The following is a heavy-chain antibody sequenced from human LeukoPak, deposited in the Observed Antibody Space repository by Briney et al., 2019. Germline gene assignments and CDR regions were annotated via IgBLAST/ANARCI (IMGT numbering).Heavy chain of an antibody. CDR3: ARTHNWKEDY. Sequence: ETLSLTCAVYGGSFSGYYWSWVRQAPGKGLEWVSAIIGSGGTAFYADSVKGRFTISRDNSKNTLYLQMNSLRAEDTAVYYCARTHNWKEDYWGQGTLVTVSS. V-gene: IGHV3-23*01. CDR2: IIGSGGTA. CDR1: GGSFSGYY. J-gene: IGHJ4*02. D-gene: IGHD1-1*01.